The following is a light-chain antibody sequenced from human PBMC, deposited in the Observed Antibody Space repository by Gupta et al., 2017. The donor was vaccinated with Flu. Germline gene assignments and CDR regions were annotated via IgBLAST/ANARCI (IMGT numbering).Light chain of an antibody. J-gene: IGKJ1*01. V-gene: IGKV3-11*01. CDR1: QSVSSY. CDR3: QKRGHGGWT. CDR2: EAS. Sequence: IVLTQSPATLSLPPGERATLSCRASQSVSSYLAWYQQKPGQDPRILSEEASNRATGIPSRGSGSGSGTDFTLTIRRLETADVSGYEGQKRGHGGWTLGQGTKLEI.